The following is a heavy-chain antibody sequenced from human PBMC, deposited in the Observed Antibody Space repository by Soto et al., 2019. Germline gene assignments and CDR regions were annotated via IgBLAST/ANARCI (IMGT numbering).Heavy chain of an antibody. V-gene: IGHV4-4*02. CDR3: ARVPDIVVVVAAKSPPGGMDV. Sequence: PSETLSLTCAVSGGSISSSNWWSWVRQPPGKGLEWIGEIYHSGSTNYNPSLKSRVTISVDKSKNQFSLKLSSVTAADTAVYYCARVPDIVVVVAAKSPPGGMDVWGQGTTVTVSS. D-gene: IGHD2-15*01. CDR2: IYHSGST. J-gene: IGHJ6*02. CDR1: GGSISSSNW.